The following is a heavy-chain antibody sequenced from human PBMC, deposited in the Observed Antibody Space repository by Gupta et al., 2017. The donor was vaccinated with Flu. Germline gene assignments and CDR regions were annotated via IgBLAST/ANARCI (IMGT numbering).Heavy chain of an antibody. J-gene: IGHJ5*02. V-gene: IGHV2-70*04. CDR2: SDWDDDK. Sequence: SLRSSQMRVSWVGQPPGKAMEWLERSDWDDDKFYRKSLKTRLTISKDTSKHQVVLTMTNMDPGDTATYYCARTDDGCVDPWGQGTLVTVSS. CDR3: ARTDDGCVDP. D-gene: IGHD1-1*01. CDR1: SLRSSQMR.